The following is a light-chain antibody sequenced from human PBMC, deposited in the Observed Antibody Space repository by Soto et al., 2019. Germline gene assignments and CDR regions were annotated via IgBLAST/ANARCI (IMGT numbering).Light chain of an antibody. CDR3: QQSYSVPFT. CDR2: AAS. CDR1: QSISSY. J-gene: IGKJ3*01. V-gene: IGKV1-39*01. Sequence: DIQMTQSPSSLSASVGDRVTITCRTSQSISSYLNWYQQKPGKAPKLLIYAASRLQSGVPSRFSGSGSGTDLTLTISSLQPEDFTTYFCQQSYSVPFTFGPGTKVDIK.